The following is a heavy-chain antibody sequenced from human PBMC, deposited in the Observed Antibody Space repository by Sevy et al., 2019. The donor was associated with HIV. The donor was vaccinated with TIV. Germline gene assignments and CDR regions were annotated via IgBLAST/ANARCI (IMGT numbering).Heavy chain of an antibody. CDR2: ISYDGGNK. D-gene: IGHD2-2*02. V-gene: IGHV3-30-3*01. Sequence: GGSLRLSCAASGFTFSSYAMHWVRQAPGKGLEWVAVISYDGGNKYYADSLKGRFTISRDNSKNTLYLQMNSLRAEDTAVYYCAREGGVYCSSTSCYRLDYWGQGTLVTVSS. J-gene: IGHJ4*02. CDR1: GFTFSSYA. CDR3: AREGGVYCSSTSCYRLDY.